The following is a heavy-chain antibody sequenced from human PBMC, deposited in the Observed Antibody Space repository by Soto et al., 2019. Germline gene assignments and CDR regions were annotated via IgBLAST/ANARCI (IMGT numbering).Heavy chain of an antibody. J-gene: IGHJ4*01. D-gene: IGHD2-8*01. CDR3: ARDRYCTNGVCYHFDY. CDR1: GFTFSSYG. CDR2: IWYDGSNK. V-gene: IGHV3-33*01. Sequence: TGGSLRLSCAASGFTFSSYGMHWVRQAPGKGLEWVAVIWYDGSNKYYADSVKGRFTISRDNSKNTLYLQMNSLRAEDTAVYYCARDRYCTNGVCYHFDYWGHGTLVTVSS.